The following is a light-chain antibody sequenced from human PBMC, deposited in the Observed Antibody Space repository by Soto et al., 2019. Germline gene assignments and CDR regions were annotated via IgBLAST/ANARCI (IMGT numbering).Light chain of an antibody. CDR2: GAS. CDR3: QQYNNWRQT. Sequence: IVMTQSPATLSVSPGERSTLSCMASQRVSSNVAWYQQKPGQAPRLLLYGASARATGVPARFSGSGSGTQFTLTISSLQSEDFAVHYCQQYNNWRQTFGQGTKVDIK. V-gene: IGKV3-15*01. J-gene: IGKJ1*01. CDR1: QRVSSN.